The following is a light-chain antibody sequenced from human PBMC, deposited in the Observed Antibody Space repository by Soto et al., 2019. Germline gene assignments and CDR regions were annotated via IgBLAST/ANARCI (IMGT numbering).Light chain of an antibody. V-gene: IGKV3-20*01. CDR3: QRYGRLTPIT. J-gene: IGKJ5*01. CDR1: QSVSIN. CDR2: GAS. Sequence: EIVMTQSPATLSLSPGERATLSCRASQSVSINLAWFQQKSGQAPRLLIYGASTRAPGIPDRFTGSGSGTTLTLTISRLEPGDFAVYYCQRYGRLTPITFGQGTRLEIK.